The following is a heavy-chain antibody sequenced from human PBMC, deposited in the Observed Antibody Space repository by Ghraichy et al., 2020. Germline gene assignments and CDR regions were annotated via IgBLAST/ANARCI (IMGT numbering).Heavy chain of an antibody. Sequence: ASVKVSCKASGYTFTGYYMHWVRQAPGQGLEWMGWINPNSGGTNYAQKFQGRVTMTRDTSISTAYMELSRLRSDDTAVYYCAKRRGHMVRGWNWFDPWGQGTLVTVSS. V-gene: IGHV1-2*02. CDR1: GYTFTGYY. J-gene: IGHJ5*02. CDR3: AKRRGHMVRGWNWFDP. CDR2: INPNSGGT. D-gene: IGHD3-10*01.